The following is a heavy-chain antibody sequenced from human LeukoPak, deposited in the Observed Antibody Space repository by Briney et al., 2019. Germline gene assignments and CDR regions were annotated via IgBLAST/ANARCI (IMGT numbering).Heavy chain of an antibody. Sequence: ASVKVSCKASGYTFTRYAINWLRQAPGQGLEWMGWINMYTANPAYAQGFTERFVFSLDTSVTTAYLQISNLKTEDTAVYYCARHDNDVDFDYWGQGTLVTVSS. J-gene: IGHJ4*02. CDR1: GYTFTRYA. V-gene: IGHV7-4-1*02. CDR2: INMYTANP. CDR3: ARHDNDVDFDY. D-gene: IGHD3-16*01.